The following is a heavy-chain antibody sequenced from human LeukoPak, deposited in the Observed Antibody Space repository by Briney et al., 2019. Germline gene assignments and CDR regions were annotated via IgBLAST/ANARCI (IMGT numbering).Heavy chain of an antibody. CDR3: ARVPTVTFFDY. CDR1: GGSFSGYY. CDR2: INHSGST. D-gene: IGHD4-17*01. J-gene: IGHJ4*02. V-gene: IGHV4-34*01. Sequence: SETLSLTCAVYGGSFSGYYWSWIRQPPGKGLEWIGEINHSGSTNYNPSLKSRVTISVDTSKNQFSLKLSSVTAADAAVYYCARVPTVTFFDYWGQGTLVTVSS.